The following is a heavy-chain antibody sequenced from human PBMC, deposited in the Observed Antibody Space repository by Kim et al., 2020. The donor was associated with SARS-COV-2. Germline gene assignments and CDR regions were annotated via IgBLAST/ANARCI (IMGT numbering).Heavy chain of an antibody. V-gene: IGHV3-30*04. Sequence: GGSLRLSCAASGFTFSSHGMHWVRQAPGKGLEWVAFTAYDGRQTYYADSVKGRFTFSRDNSRNTLYLQMNSLRAEDTAVYYCARDLSGSYLCDYWGQGTLVTVSS. D-gene: IGHD1-26*01. J-gene: IGHJ4*02. CDR1: GFTFSSHG. CDR2: TAYDGRQT. CDR3: ARDLSGSYLCDY.